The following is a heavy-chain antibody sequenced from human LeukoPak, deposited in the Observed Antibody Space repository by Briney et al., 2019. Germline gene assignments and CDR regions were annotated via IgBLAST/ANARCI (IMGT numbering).Heavy chain of an antibody. CDR3: AKDILLGYCSSTSCYSFDY. D-gene: IGHD2-2*01. V-gene: IGHV3-23*01. J-gene: IGHJ4*02. CDR1: GFTFSSYA. Sequence: GGSLRLSCAASGFTFSSYAMSWVRQAPGKGLEWVSAISGSGGSTYYADSVKGRFTISRDNSKNTLYLQMNSLRAEDTAVYYCAKDILLGYCSSTSCYSFDYWGQGTLVTVSS. CDR2: ISGSGGST.